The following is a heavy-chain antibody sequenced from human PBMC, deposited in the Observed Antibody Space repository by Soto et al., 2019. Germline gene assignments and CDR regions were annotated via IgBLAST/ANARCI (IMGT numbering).Heavy chain of an antibody. J-gene: IGHJ6*02. V-gene: IGHV3-30*18. CDR1: GFTFSNYG. Sequence: PGVSLRLSCAASGFTFSNYGMHWVRQAPGKGLEWVAVISYDGSNKYYADSVKGRFTISRDNSKNTLYLQMNSLRAEDTAVYYCAKDEVPSVTTYYYGMDVWGQGTTVTVSS. CDR2: ISYDGSNK. D-gene: IGHD4-4*01. CDR3: AKDEVPSVTTYYYGMDV.